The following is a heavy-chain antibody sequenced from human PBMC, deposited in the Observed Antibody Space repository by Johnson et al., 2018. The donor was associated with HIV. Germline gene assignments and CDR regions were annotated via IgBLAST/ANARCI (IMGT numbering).Heavy chain of an antibody. CDR3: ARAGPVVWKAFDI. CDR1: GFTFSSYA. CDR2: ISYDGSNK. Sequence: VQLVESGGGVVQPGRSLRLSCAASGFTFSSYAMHWVRQAPGKGLEWVAVISYDGSNKYYADSVKGRFTISRDNSKNTLYLQMNSLRAEDTAVYYCARAGPVVWKAFDIWGQGTMVTVSS. D-gene: IGHD1-1*01. J-gene: IGHJ3*02. V-gene: IGHV3-30*04.